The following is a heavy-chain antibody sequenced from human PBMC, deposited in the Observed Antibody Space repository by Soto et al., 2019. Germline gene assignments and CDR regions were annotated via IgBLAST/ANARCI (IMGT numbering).Heavy chain of an antibody. Sequence: SETLSLTCRVSDGSMNSDSSYWGWIRQPPGKGLEWIGVINHSGSTYHNLSLKGRVTMSVDASRNQFSRKLTSMTAADTAVYYCARLGGYVSVGYYYLWDSWGQGTLVTVSS. V-gene: IGHV4-39*01. D-gene: IGHD3-22*01. CDR3: ARLGGYVSVGYYYLWDS. J-gene: IGHJ4*02. CDR2: INHSGST. CDR1: DGSMNSDSSY.